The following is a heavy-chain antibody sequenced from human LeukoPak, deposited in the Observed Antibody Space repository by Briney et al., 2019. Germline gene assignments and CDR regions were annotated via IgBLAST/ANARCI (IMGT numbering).Heavy chain of an antibody. J-gene: IGHJ4*02. V-gene: IGHV3-23*01. Sequence: GRSLRLSCAASDFTFSSFAMTCVRQAPGKGLEWVSTISASGCNTYYSDSVKGRFTISRDNSKNTLYLQMNSLRAEDTAVYYCAKESYYDFWSGYYNFDYWGQGTLSPSPQ. CDR1: DFTFSSFA. CDR3: AKESYYDFWSGYYNFDY. D-gene: IGHD3-3*01. CDR2: ISASGCNT.